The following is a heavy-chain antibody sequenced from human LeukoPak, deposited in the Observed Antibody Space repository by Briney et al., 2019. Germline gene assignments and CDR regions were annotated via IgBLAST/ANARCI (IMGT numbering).Heavy chain of an antibody. Sequence: PGGSLRLSCAASGFTFSSYSMNWVRQAPGKGLEWVSSISSSSSYIYYADSVKGRFTISRDNAKNSLYLQMNSLRAEDTAVYYCARAPPIREQWLVPSAFDIWGQGTMVTVSS. CDR1: GFTFSSYS. D-gene: IGHD6-19*01. V-gene: IGHV3-21*01. CDR2: ISSSSSYI. J-gene: IGHJ3*02. CDR3: ARAPPIREQWLVPSAFDI.